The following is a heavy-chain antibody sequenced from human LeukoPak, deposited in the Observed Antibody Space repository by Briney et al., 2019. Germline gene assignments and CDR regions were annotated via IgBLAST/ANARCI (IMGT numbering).Heavy chain of an antibody. D-gene: IGHD3-22*01. V-gene: IGHV1-18*01. CDR1: GYTLTNYN. Sequence: ASVKVSCKASGYTLTNYNISWVRQAPGQGLEWMGWINTYKGDTLYAQKLQGRVTMTTDTSMTTAYMELRSLRSDDTAVYYCARDHRDSSGYLMNYWGQGTLVTVSS. J-gene: IGHJ4*02. CDR2: INTYKGDT. CDR3: ARDHRDSSGYLMNY.